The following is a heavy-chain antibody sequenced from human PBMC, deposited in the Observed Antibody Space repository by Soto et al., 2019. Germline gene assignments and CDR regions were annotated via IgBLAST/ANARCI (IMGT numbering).Heavy chain of an antibody. J-gene: IGHJ3*02. Sequence: QVQLQESGPGLVKPSETLSLTCTVSGGSIRSYYWSWIRQPPGKGLEWIGYIYYSGSTNYNPSLKRRFTISVDPSKNQFSRKMSSVTAADTAVYYCARLYGLDAFDIWGQGTMVTVSS. CDR3: ARLYGLDAFDI. CDR1: GGSIRSYY. CDR2: IYYSGST. V-gene: IGHV4-59*08. D-gene: IGHD3-16*02.